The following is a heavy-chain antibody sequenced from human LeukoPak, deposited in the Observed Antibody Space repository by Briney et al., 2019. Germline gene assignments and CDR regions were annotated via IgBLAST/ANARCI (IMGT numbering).Heavy chain of an antibody. D-gene: IGHD6-19*01. V-gene: IGHV3-7*05. Sequence: GGSLRLSCTASGFTFSSYWMNWVRQAPGKGLEWAANIKQDGSDKHYVDSVKGRFTISRDNAKNSLYLQMNNLRAEDTAVYYCARDIAAGNLFDPWGQGTLVTVFS. CDR3: ARDIAAGNLFDP. CDR1: GFTFSSYW. CDR2: IKQDGSDK. J-gene: IGHJ5*02.